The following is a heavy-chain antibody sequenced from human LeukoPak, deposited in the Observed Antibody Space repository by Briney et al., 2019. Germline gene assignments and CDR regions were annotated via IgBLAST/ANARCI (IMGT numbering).Heavy chain of an antibody. CDR2: INPHSGDT. CDR1: GYTFTDYY. D-gene: IGHD3-9*01. V-gene: IGHV1-2*02. J-gene: IGHJ4*02. Sequence: GASVKVSCTGSGYTFTDYYIHWVRQAPGQGLEWMGRINPHSGDTESAEKFQGRVTLTRDTSINTAYMELRRLRSADTAVYYCARTTYDLLTGFFIDFWGQGTRVTVSS. CDR3: ARTTYDLLTGFFIDF.